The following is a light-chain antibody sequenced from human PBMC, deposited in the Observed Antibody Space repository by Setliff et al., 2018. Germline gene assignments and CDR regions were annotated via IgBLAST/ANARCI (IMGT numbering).Light chain of an antibody. CDR2: DVS. CDR3: CSYAGSYTYV. J-gene: IGLJ1*01. Sequence: ALTQPPSASGSPGQSVTIPCTGTSSDVGGYNFVSWYQQYPGKAPKLMIYDVSKRPSGVPDRFSGSKSGNTASLTISGLQAEDEADYYCCSYAGSYTYVFGTGTKVTVL. V-gene: IGLV2-11*02. CDR1: SSDVGGYNF.